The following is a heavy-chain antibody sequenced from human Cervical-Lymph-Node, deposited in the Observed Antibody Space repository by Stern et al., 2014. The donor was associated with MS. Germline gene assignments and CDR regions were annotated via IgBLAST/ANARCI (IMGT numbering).Heavy chain of an antibody. CDR3: ARDYEDTSMLFDH. Sequence: VQLAESGGAVVQPGRSLRLSRAASGFTFSSYGMHWVRQGPGKGPERVTVISYDGNHKYYAASVKGRFTISRDNSKNTLHLQMNSVTPDDTAIYYCARDYEDTSMLFDHWGQGTLVTVSS. CDR1: GFTFSSYG. J-gene: IGHJ4*02. CDR2: ISYDGNHK. D-gene: IGHD2-8*01. V-gene: IGHV3-30*03.